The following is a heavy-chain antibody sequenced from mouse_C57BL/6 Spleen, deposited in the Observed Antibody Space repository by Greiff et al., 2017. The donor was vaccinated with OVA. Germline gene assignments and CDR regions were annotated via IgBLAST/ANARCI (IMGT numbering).Heavy chain of an antibody. CDR3: AREGTAQARFAY. J-gene: IGHJ3*01. CDR1: GFHIKNTY. CDR2: LDPANGNT. V-gene: IGHV14-3*01. D-gene: IGHD3-2*02. Sequence: EVQLQQSVAELVRPGASVKLSCTASGFHIKNTYMHWVKQRPEQGLEWIGRLDPANGNTKYAPKFQGKATITADTSSNTAYLQLSSLTSEDTAIYYCAREGTAQARFAYWGQGTLVSVSA.